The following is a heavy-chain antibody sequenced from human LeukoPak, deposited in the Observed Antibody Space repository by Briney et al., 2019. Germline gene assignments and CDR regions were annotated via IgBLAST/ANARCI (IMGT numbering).Heavy chain of an antibody. Sequence: SETLSLTCTVSGGSISSGGYYWSWIRQPAGKGLEWIGRIYTSGSTNYNPSLKSRVTMSVDTSKNQFSLKLSSVTAADTAVYYCARDCLEWEPELGIWFDPWGQGTLVTVSS. V-gene: IGHV4-61*02. J-gene: IGHJ5*02. D-gene: IGHD1-26*01. CDR3: ARDCLEWEPELGIWFDP. CDR1: GGSISSGGYY. CDR2: IYTSGST.